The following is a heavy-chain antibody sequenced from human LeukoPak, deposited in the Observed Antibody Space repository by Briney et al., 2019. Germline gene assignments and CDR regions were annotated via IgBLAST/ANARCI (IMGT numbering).Heavy chain of an antibody. CDR1: GGSISSYY. D-gene: IGHD2-2*01. Sequence: SETRSLTCTVSGGSISSYYWSWIRQPAGKGLEWIGRIYTSGSTNYNPSLKSRVTISVDTSKNQFSLKLSSVTAADTAVYYCARAPRVVVHFDYWGQGTLVTVSS. CDR2: IYTSGST. V-gene: IGHV4-4*07. CDR3: ARAPRVVVHFDY. J-gene: IGHJ4*02.